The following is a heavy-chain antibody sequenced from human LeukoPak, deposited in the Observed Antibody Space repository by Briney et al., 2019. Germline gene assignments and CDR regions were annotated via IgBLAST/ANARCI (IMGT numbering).Heavy chain of an antibody. CDR2: ISSSSTI. J-gene: IGHJ3*01. V-gene: IGHV3-48*02. D-gene: IGHD6-13*01. CDR3: ARDRPGIPH. Sequence: PGGSLRLSCAASGFTFSSYSMNWVRQAPGKGLEWVSYISSSSTIYYADSVKGRFTISRDNARNSLYLQMNSLRDEDTAVYYCARDRPGIPHWGQGTMVTVSS. CDR1: GFTFSSYS.